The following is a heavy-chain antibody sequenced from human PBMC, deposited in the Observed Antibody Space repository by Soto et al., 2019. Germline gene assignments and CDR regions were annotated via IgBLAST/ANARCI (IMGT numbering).Heavy chain of an antibody. J-gene: IGHJ4*02. CDR1: GFTFDDYA. Sequence: EVQLVESGGGLEQPGRSLRLSCAASGFTFDDYAMHWVRQAPGKGLEWVSSISWNSGNIVYADSVKGRFTISRDNAKNSLYLQMNSLRPEDTALYYCAKGSSTTNFSYFDYWGQGTLVTVSS. V-gene: IGHV3-9*01. CDR2: ISWNSGNI. CDR3: AKGSSTTNFSYFDY. D-gene: IGHD2-2*01.